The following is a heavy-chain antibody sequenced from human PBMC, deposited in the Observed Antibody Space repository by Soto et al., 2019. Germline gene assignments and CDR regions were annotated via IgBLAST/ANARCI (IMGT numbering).Heavy chain of an antibody. CDR3: ARDRATAMVDY. CDR2: ISYIGST. J-gene: IGHJ4*02. V-gene: IGHV4-31*03. Sequence: PSETLSLTCTVSGGSISSGGNYWTWIRQHPGKGLEWIGYISYIGSTYCNPSLKSRVTISVDTSKNHFSLSLSSLTAADTAVYYCARDRATAMVDYWGQGTLVTVSS. D-gene: IGHD5-18*01. CDR1: GGSISSGGNY.